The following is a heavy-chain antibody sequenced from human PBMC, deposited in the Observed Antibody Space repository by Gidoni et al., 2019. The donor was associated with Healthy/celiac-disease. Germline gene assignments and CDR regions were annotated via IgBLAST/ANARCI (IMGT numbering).Heavy chain of an antibody. V-gene: IGHV3-23*01. CDR1: GFTFSSYA. Sequence: EVQLLESGGGLVQPGGSLRLSCAASGFTFSSYAMSWGRQAPGKGREWVSAISGSGGSTYYADSVKGRFTISRDNSKNTLYLQMNSLRAEDTAVYYCAKDTPKFHYYDSSGYYYFDYWGQGTLVTVSS. D-gene: IGHD3-22*01. CDR2: ISGSGGST. CDR3: AKDTPKFHYYDSSGYYYFDY. J-gene: IGHJ4*02.